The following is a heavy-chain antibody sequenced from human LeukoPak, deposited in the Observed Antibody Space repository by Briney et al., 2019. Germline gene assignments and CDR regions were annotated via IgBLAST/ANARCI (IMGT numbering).Heavy chain of an antibody. V-gene: IGHV3-66*01. CDR1: GFTVSSNF. J-gene: IGHJ4*02. CDR2: IYSGGST. CDR3: ARDMGDPSRYSYAIEY. Sequence: PGGSLRLSCAASGFTVSSNFMSWVRQAPGKGLEWVSLIYSGGSTYYADSVKGRFTISRDNSKNTLYLQMNSLRAEDTAVYYCARDMGDPSRYSYAIEYWGQGTLVTVSS. D-gene: IGHD5-18*01.